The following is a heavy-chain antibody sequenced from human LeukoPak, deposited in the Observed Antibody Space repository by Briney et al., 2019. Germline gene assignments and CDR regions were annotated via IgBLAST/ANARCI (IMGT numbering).Heavy chain of an antibody. CDR3: VRDSRPGRAMGLYHNFDL. CDR2: IQEDGSEE. CDR1: GFNFGEFW. Sequence: QPGGSLILSCAAFGFNFGEFWMAWVRQTPGKGLEGVADIQEDGSEEFYVDSVKGRFTISRDNSKNSLDLQMDRLKGDDTALYFCVRDSRPGRAMGLYHNFDLWGLGTLVTVSS. D-gene: IGHD3-16*01. V-gene: IGHV3-7*01. J-gene: IGHJ4*02.